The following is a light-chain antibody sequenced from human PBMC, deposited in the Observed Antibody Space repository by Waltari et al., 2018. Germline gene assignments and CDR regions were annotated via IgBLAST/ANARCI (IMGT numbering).Light chain of an antibody. J-gene: IGKJ4*01. CDR2: WAS. Sequence: DIVMTQSPDSVAVSLGERATINCKSSRSVLYSSNNKNYLAWYQQKPGQPPKLLIYWASTRESGVPDRFSGSGSGTVFTLTLSSLQAEDVAVYYCQQYFSTPLTFGGGTKVEIK. V-gene: IGKV4-1*01. CDR3: QQYFSTPLT. CDR1: RSVLYSSNNKNY.